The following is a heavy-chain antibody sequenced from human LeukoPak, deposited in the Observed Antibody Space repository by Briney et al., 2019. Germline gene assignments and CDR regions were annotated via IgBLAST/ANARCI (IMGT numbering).Heavy chain of an antibody. D-gene: IGHD3-3*02. CDR1: GYTFTSYD. V-gene: IGHV1-8*01. J-gene: IGHJ6*03. CDR3: ARAAPFALGYYMDV. Sequence: ASVKVSCKASGYTFTSYDINWVRQATGQGLEWMGWMNPNSGNTGYAQKFQGRVTMTRNTSISTAYMELSSLRSEDTAVYYCARAAPFALGYYMDVWGKGTTVTVSS. CDR2: MNPNSGNT.